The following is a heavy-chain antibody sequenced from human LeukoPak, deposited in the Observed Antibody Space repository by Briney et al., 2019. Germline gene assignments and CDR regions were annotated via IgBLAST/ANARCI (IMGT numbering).Heavy chain of an antibody. Sequence: PSETLSLTCTVSGGSISSYYWSWIRQPAGKGLEWIGRIYTSGSTNYNPSLKSRVTMSVDTSKNQFSLKLSSVTAADTAAYYCARDLRFLEWSYFDYWGQGTLVTVSS. V-gene: IGHV4-4*07. CDR1: GGSISSYY. D-gene: IGHD3-3*01. J-gene: IGHJ4*02. CDR3: ARDLRFLEWSYFDY. CDR2: IYTSGST.